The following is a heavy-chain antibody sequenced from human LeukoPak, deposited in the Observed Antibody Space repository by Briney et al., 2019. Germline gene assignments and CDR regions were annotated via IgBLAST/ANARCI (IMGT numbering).Heavy chain of an antibody. J-gene: IGHJ6*03. V-gene: IGHV1-24*01. CDR3: ATAIYSMVRGVITSYYYYMDV. CDR2: FDPEDGET. D-gene: IGHD3-10*01. Sequence: ASVKVSCKVSGYTLTELSMHWVRRAPGEGLEWMGGFDPEDGETIYAQKFQGRVTMTEDTSTDTAYMELSSLRSEDTAVYYCATAIYSMVRGVITSYYYYMDVWGKGTTVTVSS. CDR1: GYTLTELS.